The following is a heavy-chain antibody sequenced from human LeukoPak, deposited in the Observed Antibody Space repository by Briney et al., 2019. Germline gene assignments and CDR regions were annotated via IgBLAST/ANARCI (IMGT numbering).Heavy chain of an antibody. CDR1: GLTFSSHA. CDR3: AKDEEIRCCSGGTCYRIDYFDY. V-gene: IGHV3-23*01. CDR2: LIGCGRRT. Sequence: SGGPLPLPRAASGLTFSSHAMSGLGQAPGKGVEWCSGLIGCGRRTYYADSVDGRFTISRDNSENTPDLQMNSLRAEDTAVYYCAKDEEIRCCSGGTCYRIDYFDYWGQGTLVTVSS. D-gene: IGHD2-15*01. J-gene: IGHJ4*02.